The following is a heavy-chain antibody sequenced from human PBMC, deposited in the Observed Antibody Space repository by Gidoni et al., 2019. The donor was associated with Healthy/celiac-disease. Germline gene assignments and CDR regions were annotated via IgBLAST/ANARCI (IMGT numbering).Heavy chain of an antibody. D-gene: IGHD3-10*01. Sequence: QVQLVQSGAEVKKPGASVKVSCKASGYPFTSYYMHWVRQAPGQGLEWMGIINPSGGSTSYAQKFQGRVTMTRDTSTRTVYMELSSLRSEDTAVYYCARDMVFTRYFDYWGQGTLVTVSS. CDR3: ARDMVFTRYFDY. V-gene: IGHV1-46*01. J-gene: IGHJ4*02. CDR2: INPSGGST. CDR1: GYPFTSYY.